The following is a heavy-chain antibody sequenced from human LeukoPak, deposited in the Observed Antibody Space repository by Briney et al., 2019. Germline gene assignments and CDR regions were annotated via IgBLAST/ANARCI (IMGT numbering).Heavy chain of an antibody. CDR2: ISPNSGVT. J-gene: IGHJ4*02. CDR3: ARASYCGGGCYYYFDY. Sequence: ASVKVSCKASGNTFTDYYMHWVRQAPGRGLEWMGWISPNSGVTNYAQKFQGRVAMTRDTSISTAYMELSRLSSDDTAVYYCARASYCGGGCYYYFDYWGQGTLVTVSS. CDR1: GNTFTDYY. D-gene: IGHD2-21*02. V-gene: IGHV1-2*02.